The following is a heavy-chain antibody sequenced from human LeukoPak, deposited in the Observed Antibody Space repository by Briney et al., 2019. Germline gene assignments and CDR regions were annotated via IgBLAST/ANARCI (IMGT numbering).Heavy chain of an antibody. CDR2: IYSGGST. V-gene: IGHV3-53*01. J-gene: IGHJ4*02. CDR1: GFTVSSNY. D-gene: IGHD3-3*01. Sequence: GGSLRLSCAASGFTVSSNYMSWVRQAPGKGLEWVSVIYSGGSTYYADSVKGRFTISRDNAKNSLYLQMNSLRAEDTAVYYCARVVSLVSLLAGSWGQGTLVTVSS. CDR3: ARVVSLVSLLAGS.